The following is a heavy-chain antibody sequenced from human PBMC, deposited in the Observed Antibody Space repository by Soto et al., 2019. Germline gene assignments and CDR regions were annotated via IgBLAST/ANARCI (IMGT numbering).Heavy chain of an antibody. D-gene: IGHD6-13*01. J-gene: IGHJ5*02. CDR1: GYNFTSYA. V-gene: IGHV1-3*01. CDR3: PFKAAAGLNWFYP. Sequence: ASVKVSCKAYGYNFTSYAMHWVRQGHGQRVEWMGWINAGNGITKYSEKFQGRVTITSDTSASTAYMELSTLRSEDTAVYYCPFKAAAGLNWFYPWGQGTVVIFSA. CDR2: INAGNGIT.